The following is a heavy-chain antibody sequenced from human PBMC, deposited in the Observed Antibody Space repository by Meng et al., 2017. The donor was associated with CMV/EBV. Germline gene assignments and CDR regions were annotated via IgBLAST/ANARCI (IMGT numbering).Heavy chain of an antibody. D-gene: IGHD3-10*01. CDR2: ISGSGSST. V-gene: IGHV3-23*01. CDR1: GFTFRSYA. J-gene: IGHJ6*02. Sequence: GESLKISCAASGFTFRSYAMTWVRQAPGKGLEWVSAISGSGSSTYYADSVKGRFTISRDNSKNTLYLQMNSLRAENTAVYYCARGGYGSGVPYGMDVWGQGTTVTVSS. CDR3: ARGGYGSGVPYGMDV.